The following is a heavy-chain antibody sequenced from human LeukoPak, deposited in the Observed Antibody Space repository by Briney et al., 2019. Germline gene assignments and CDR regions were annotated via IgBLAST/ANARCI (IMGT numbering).Heavy chain of an antibody. CDR2: IIPMFGTA. Sequence: GASVKVSCKASGGTFSSYAITWVRQAPGQGLEWMGGIIPMFGTANYAQKFQGRVTITADESTSTAYMELSSLRSEDTAVYYCVRGQLDYYFDYWGQGSLATVSS. CDR3: VRGQLDYYFDY. V-gene: IGHV1-69*13. CDR1: GGTFSSYA. D-gene: IGHD6-6*01. J-gene: IGHJ4*02.